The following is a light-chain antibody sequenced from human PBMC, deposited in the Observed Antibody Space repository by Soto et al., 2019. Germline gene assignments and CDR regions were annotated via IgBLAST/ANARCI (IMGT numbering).Light chain of an antibody. V-gene: IGKV3-15*01. CDR1: QSVSSS. CDR2: DAS. CDR3: QQYNNWPPLT. Sequence: EIVMTQSPATLSVSPGDRATISCRASQSVSSSLAWYQQIPGQAPRLLIYDASTRATGIPARFGGSGSGTEFTFTISSLQSEDFAVYYCQQYNNWPPLTFGGGTKVELK. J-gene: IGKJ4*01.